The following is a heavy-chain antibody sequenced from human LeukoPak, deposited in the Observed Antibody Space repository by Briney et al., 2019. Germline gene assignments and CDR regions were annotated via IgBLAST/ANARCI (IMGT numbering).Heavy chain of an antibody. V-gene: IGHV3-66*02. Sequence: PGGSLRLSCAASGFTVSSNYMSWVRQAPGKGLEWVSVIYSGGSTYYADSVKGRFTISRDNSKNTLYLQMNSLRAEDTAVYYCAKDFTYGSGSYTDYWGQGTLVTVSS. J-gene: IGHJ4*02. CDR2: IYSGGST. CDR1: GFTVSSNY. D-gene: IGHD3-10*01. CDR3: AKDFTYGSGSYTDY.